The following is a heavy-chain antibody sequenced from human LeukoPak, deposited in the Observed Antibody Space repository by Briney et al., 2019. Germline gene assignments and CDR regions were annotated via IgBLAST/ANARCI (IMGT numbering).Heavy chain of an antibody. Sequence: GGSLRLSCAASGFTFSSYGMHWVRQAPGKGLDWVAFIRYDGRNKYYADSVKGRFTISRDNSKNTLYLQMNSLRAEDTAVYYCARAHYSDSSGLDFWGQGTLVTVSS. J-gene: IGHJ4*02. CDR3: ARAHYSDSSGLDF. CDR2: IRYDGRNK. V-gene: IGHV3-30*02. D-gene: IGHD3-22*01. CDR1: GFTFSSYG.